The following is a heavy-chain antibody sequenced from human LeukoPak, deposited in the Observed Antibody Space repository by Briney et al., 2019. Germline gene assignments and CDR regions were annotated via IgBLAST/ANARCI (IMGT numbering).Heavy chain of an antibody. J-gene: IGHJ4*02. CDR1: GFTFRAYA. CDR2: ISNDGTSR. Sequence: GGSLRLSCVASGFTFRAYAINWVRQAPGKGLEWLAVISNDGTSRHYADSVKGRLTISRDNSKNTVDVQMNSLTPEDTAVYYCARAMVRGVFPCWGQGTLVTVSS. CDR3: ARAMVRGVFPC. D-gene: IGHD3-10*01. V-gene: IGHV3-30*04.